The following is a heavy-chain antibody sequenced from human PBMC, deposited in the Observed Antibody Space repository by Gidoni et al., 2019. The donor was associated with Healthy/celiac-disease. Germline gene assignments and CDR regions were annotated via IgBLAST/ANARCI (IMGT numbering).Heavy chain of an antibody. CDR1: GGTFSSYA. V-gene: IGHV1-69*01. J-gene: IGHJ2*01. CDR2: IIPIFGTA. Sequence: QVQLVQSGAEVKKPGSSVKVSCKASGGTFSSYAISWVRQAPGQGLEWMGGIIPIFGTANYAQKFQGRVTITADESTSTAYMELSSLRSEDTAVYYCARVDCSGGSCHDWYFDLWGRGTLVTVSS. D-gene: IGHD2-15*01. CDR3: ARVDCSGGSCHDWYFDL.